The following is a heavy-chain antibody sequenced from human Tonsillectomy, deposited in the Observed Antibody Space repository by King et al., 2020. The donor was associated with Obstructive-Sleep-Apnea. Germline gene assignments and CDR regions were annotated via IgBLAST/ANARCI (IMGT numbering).Heavy chain of an antibody. CDR2: LYWEGDK. D-gene: IGHD6-19*01. J-gene: IGHJ4*02. V-gene: IGHV2-5*02. CDR1: GCSLSTSGRG. Sequence: QITLKESGPTLVKPTQTLTLTCTFSGCSLSTSGRGVGWIRQAPGKALAWLALLYWEGDKRDSPSLKSRLTITKDASENQVVLTMTDLDPVDTATYYCAHRSSGGPSGFDYWGQGTLVTVSS. CDR3: AHRSSGGPSGFDY.